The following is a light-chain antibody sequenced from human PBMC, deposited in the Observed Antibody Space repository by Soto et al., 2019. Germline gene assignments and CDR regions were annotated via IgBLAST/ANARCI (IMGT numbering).Light chain of an antibody. CDR3: QQRSNWPWT. Sequence: EIVMTQSPATLSVPPGERATLSCRASQSVSTNLAWYQQTPGQAPRLLIYGASTRAIGIPARFSGGGSGTEFSLTISSLQSEDFALYFCQQRSNWPWTFGQGTKVDIK. CDR2: GAS. CDR1: QSVSTN. V-gene: IGKV3-15*01. J-gene: IGKJ1*01.